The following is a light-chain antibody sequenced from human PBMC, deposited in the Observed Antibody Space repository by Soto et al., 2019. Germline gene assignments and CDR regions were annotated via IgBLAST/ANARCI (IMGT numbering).Light chain of an antibody. CDR2: DAS. CDR3: QQLANWPPLT. CDR1: QTVYSY. V-gene: IGKV3-11*01. J-gene: IGKJ4*01. Sequence: EIFLTQSPATLSLSPGQRAVLSCRASQTVYSYLAWYQHKPGQAPRLLIYDASKRATDIPPRFSGSGYGTDFTLTISSLEPDDFAVYYCQQLANWPPLTFGGGTKVEI.